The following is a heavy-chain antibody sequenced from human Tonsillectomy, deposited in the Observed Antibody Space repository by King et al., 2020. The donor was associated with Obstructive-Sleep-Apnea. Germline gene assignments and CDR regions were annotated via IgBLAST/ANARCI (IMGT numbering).Heavy chain of an antibody. V-gene: IGHV3-30-3*01. D-gene: IGHD4-17*01. J-gene: IGHJ6*02. Sequence: VQLVESGGGVVQPGRSLRLSCAASGFTFSSYAMHWVRQAPGKGLEWVAVISYDGSNKYYADSVKGRFTISRDNSKNTLYLQMNSLRAEDTAVYYCARVRGYYGDYGGRRYYYYYGMDVWGQGTTVTVSS. CDR2: ISYDGSNK. CDR3: ARVRGYYGDYGGRRYYYYYGMDV. CDR1: GFTFSSYA.